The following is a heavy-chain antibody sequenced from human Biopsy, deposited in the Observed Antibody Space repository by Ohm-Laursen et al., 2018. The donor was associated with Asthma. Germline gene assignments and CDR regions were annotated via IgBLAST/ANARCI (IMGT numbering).Heavy chain of an antibody. D-gene: IGHD6-19*01. CDR3: SREEPTSGWYQGSILR. Sequence: SLRLSCAASGFTFSSFGMHWVRQAPGKGLEWVACISYDGSNKYYADSVKGRSTISRGNSKNTLYLQMNSLRAEDTAVYYCSREEPTSGWYQGSILRWGQGTLVTVSS. V-gene: IGHV3-30*03. CDR2: ISYDGSNK. J-gene: IGHJ4*02. CDR1: GFTFSSFG.